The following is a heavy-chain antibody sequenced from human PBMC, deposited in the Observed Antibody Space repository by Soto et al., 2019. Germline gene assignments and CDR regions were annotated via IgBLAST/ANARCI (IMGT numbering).Heavy chain of an antibody. CDR2: IRRHTSVT. V-gene: IGHV3-48*01. J-gene: IGHJ5*02. Sequence: EVQLVESGGMLVQPGGSLRLSCAASGLTLSTSSMNWVRQAPGKGLEWISYIRRHTSVTAYADSVKGRFTISRDSAKNSLYLQMDSLRVEDTAVYYWGKVADSGYYTVDRWGQGRCVTVSS. D-gene: IGHD3-22*01. CDR1: GLTLSTSS. CDR3: GKVADSGYYTVDR.